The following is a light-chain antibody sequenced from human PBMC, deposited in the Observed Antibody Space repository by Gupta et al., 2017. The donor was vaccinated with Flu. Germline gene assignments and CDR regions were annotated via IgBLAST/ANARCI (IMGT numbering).Light chain of an antibody. V-gene: IGKV3-20*01. CDR3: QQYGRSPFT. Sequence: PGDRATLSCRASQSVSSNYLAWYQQKPGQAPRLLIYDASTRATGIPDRFSGSGSGTDFTLTISRLEPEDFAVYYCQQYGRSPFTFGPGTKVDIK. CDR1: QSVSSNY. J-gene: IGKJ3*01. CDR2: DAS.